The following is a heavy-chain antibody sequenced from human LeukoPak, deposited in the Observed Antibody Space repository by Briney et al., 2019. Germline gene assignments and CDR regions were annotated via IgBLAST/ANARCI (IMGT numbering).Heavy chain of an antibody. CDR2: IYHSGST. V-gene: IGHV4-38-2*02. CDR1: GYSISSGYY. CDR3: ARSGGRWLARHFFDY. Sequence: SETLSLTCTVSGYSISSGYYWGWIRQPPGKGLEWIGSIYHSGSTYYNPSLKSRVTISVDTSKNQFSLKLSSVTAADTAVYYCARSGGRWLARHFFDYWGQGTLVTVSS. D-gene: IGHD6-19*01. J-gene: IGHJ4*02.